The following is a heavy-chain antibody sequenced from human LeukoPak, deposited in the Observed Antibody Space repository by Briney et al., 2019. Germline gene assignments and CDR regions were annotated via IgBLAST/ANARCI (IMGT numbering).Heavy chain of an antibody. J-gene: IGHJ4*02. CDR1: GVSISGISYY. Sequence: PSETLSLTCSVSGVSISGISYYWGWIRQPPGKGLEWIGSIYYSGSTYYNPFLKSRVTISVDTSKNQFSLKLSSVTAADTAVYYCAGGRSSVLGYWGQGTLVTVSS. CDR3: AGGRSSVLGY. V-gene: IGHV4-39*01. CDR2: IYYSGST. D-gene: IGHD6-19*01.